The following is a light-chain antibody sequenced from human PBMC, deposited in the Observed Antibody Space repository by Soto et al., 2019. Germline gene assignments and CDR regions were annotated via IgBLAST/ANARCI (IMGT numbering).Light chain of an antibody. CDR2: KAS. V-gene: IGKV1-5*03. J-gene: IGKJ2*02. CDR3: QQYYSCCT. CDR1: QSISSW. Sequence: DTQMTQSPSTLSASVGDRVTITCRASQSISSWLAWYQQKPGKAPNLLIYKASNLETGVPSRFSGSGSGTEFTLTISRLQPDDFATYYCQQYYSCCTFGQGTKVEVK.